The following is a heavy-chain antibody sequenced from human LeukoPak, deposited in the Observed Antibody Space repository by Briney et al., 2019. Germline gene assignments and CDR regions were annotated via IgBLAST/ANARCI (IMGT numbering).Heavy chain of an antibody. V-gene: IGHV4-59*01. J-gene: IGHJ2*01. CDR2: IYYSGST. CDR3: ARYPVPAYWGSASSDWYFDL. D-gene: IGHD7-27*01. CDR1: GGSISSYY. Sequence: SETLSLTCTVSGGSISSYYWSWIRQPPGKGLEWIGYIYYSGSTNYNPSLKSRVTISVDTSKNQFSLKLSSVTAADTAVYYCARYPVPAYWGSASSDWYFDLWGRGTLVTVSS.